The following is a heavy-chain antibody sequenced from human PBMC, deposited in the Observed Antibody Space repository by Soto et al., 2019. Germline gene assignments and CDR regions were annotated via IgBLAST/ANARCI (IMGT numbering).Heavy chain of an antibody. CDR2: INTGNGNT. V-gene: IGHV1-3*04. CDR3: ARAISGYVS. D-gene: IGHD5-12*01. J-gene: IGHJ5*02. Sequence: QVQLVQSGAEVKKPGASVKVACKASGITYTTYAIHWVRQAPGQGLEWMGWINTGNGNTRYSQRFQGRVTLTTDTSASTAYMDVSRLTSEDTAVYFFARAISGYVSWGQGTLITVSS. CDR1: GITYTTYA.